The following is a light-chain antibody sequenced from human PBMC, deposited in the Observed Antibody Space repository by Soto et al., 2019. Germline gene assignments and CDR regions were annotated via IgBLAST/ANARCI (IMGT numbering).Light chain of an antibody. CDR1: QSVSSN. CDR2: GAS. J-gene: IGKJ1*01. CDR3: QQYGSSGT. V-gene: IGKV3-20*01. Sequence: DIVLTQSPGTLSLSPGERAILSCRAGQSVSSNLAWYQQKPGQAPRLLIYGASNRATGIPDRFSGSGSGTDFTLTISRLEPEDFAVYYCQQYGSSGTFGQGTKVDI.